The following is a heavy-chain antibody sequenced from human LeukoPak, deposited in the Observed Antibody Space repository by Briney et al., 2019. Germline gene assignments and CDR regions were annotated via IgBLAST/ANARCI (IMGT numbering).Heavy chain of an antibody. J-gene: IGHJ5*02. D-gene: IGHD2-2*01. V-gene: IGHV3-11*01. CDR3: ASEPTIVVVPAAREGLGP. CDR2: ISSSGSTI. Sequence: GGSLRLSCAASGFTFSDYYMSWIRQAPGKGLEWVSYISSSGSTIYYADSVKGRFTISRDNAMNSLYLQMNSLRAEDTAVYYCASEPTIVVVPAAREGLGPWGQGTLVTVSS. CDR1: GFTFSDYY.